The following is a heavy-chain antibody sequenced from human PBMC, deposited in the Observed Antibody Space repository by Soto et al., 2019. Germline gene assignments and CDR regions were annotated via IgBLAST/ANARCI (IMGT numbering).Heavy chain of an antibody. J-gene: IGHJ1*01. CDR1: GFTFRSYV. Sequence: QVQLVESGGGVVQPGTSLRLSCVGSGFTFRSYVIHWVRQAPGKGLEWVALTSYDGSNKDYGDSVKGRFTISRDNSRNAVDLQMDRMRREDTALYDCARWGTTGGLDVWGQGTLVSVSS. D-gene: IGHD3-16*01. CDR3: ARWGTTGGLDV. V-gene: IGHV3-33*05. CDR2: TSYDGSNK.